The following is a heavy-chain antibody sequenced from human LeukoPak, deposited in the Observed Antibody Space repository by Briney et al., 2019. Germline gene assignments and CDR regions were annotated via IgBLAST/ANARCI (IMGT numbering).Heavy chain of an antibody. CDR3: ARHPFSSPFDY. J-gene: IGHJ4*02. V-gene: IGHV4-59*08. Sequence: SETLSLTCTVSGTSISGDYRSWIRQPPGKGLEWIGYVYFTGDTNSNPSLKNRVTISMDTSKNQVSLKVTSVTAADTAVYYCARHPFSSPFDYWGQGTLVAVSS. CDR2: VYFTGDT. CDR1: GTSISGDY.